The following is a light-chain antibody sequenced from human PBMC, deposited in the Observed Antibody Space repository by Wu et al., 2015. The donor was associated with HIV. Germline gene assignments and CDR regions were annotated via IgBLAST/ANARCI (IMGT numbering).Light chain of an antibody. Sequence: EIVMTQSPATLSVSPGERATLSCRASQSVSSNLAWYQQKPGQAPRLLIYGASTRATGIPARFSGSGSGTEFTLTISSMQSEDFAVYICQQYNEWPAFGQGTKVEIK. CDR3: QQYNEWPA. CDR1: QSVSSN. CDR2: GAS. V-gene: IGKV3-15*01. J-gene: IGKJ1*01.